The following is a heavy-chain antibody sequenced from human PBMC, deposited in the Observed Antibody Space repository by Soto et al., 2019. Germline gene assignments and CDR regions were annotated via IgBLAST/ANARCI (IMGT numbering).Heavy chain of an antibody. V-gene: IGHV3-33*01. CDR3: ASAYDSSGYVDY. D-gene: IGHD3-22*01. Sequence: GGSLRLSCAASGFTFSSYGMHWVRQAPGKGLEWVAVIWYDGSNKYYADSVKGRFTISRDNSKNTLYLQMNSLRAEGTAVYYCASAYDSSGYVDYWGQGTLVTVSS. CDR1: GFTFSSYG. J-gene: IGHJ4*02. CDR2: IWYDGSNK.